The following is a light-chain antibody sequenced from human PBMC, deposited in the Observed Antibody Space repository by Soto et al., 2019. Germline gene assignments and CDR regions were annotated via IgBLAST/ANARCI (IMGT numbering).Light chain of an antibody. J-gene: IGKJ5*01. CDR2: DAS. CDR3: QQYNSYSIT. CDR1: QSISSW. Sequence: GDRVTITCLASQSISSWLAWYQQKPGKAPKFLIYDASNLESGVPSRFSGSGSGTEFTLTISSLQPDDFATYYCQQYNSYSITFGQGTRLEIK. V-gene: IGKV1-5*01.